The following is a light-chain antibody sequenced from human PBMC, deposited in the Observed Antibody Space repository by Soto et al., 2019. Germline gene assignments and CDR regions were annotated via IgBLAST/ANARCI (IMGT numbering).Light chain of an antibody. CDR3: CAYAGSSALL. J-gene: IGLJ2*01. V-gene: IGLV2-11*01. Sequence: QSVLSQPRSVSGSPGQSVTVSCTGTSSDVGTFNYVSWYQLHPGEAPKLIMYDVTERPSGVPDRFSGSRSGNTASLTISGLQAEDEADYHCCAYAGSSALLFGGGTQLTVL. CDR1: SSDVGTFNY. CDR2: DVT.